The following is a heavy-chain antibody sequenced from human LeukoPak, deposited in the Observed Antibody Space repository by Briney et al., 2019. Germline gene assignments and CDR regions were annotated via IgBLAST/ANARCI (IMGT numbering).Heavy chain of an antibody. CDR3: ARVPLKDDYRVDY. D-gene: IGHD4-11*01. J-gene: IGHJ4*02. V-gene: IGHV1-69*13. Sequence: GASVKVSCKASGGTFSSYAISWVRQAPGQGLEWMGGIIPIFGTANYAQKFQGRVTITADESTSTAYMELSSLRSEDTAVYYCARVPLKDDYRVDYWAREPWSPSPQ. CDR1: GGTFSSYA. CDR2: IIPIFGTA.